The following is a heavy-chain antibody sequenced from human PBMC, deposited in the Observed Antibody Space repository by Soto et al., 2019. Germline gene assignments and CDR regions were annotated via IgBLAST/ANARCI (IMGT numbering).Heavy chain of an antibody. V-gene: IGHV1-18*01. CDR3: ARGGAYDSSGKHYFDY. Sequence: ASVKVSCKASGNPLTSFVSNGVGQAPGQGLEWMGWISAYNGNTNYAQKLQGRVTMTTDTSTSTAYMELRSLRSDDTAVYYCARGGAYDSSGKHYFDYWGQGTLVTVSS. CDR1: GNPLTSFV. D-gene: IGHD3-22*01. CDR2: ISAYNGNT. J-gene: IGHJ4*02.